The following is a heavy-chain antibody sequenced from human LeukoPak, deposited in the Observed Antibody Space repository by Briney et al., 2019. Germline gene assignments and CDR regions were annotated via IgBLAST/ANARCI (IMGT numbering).Heavy chain of an antibody. J-gene: IGHJ3*02. Sequence: GGSLRLSCAASGFTFTNYGMSWVRQAPGKGLEWVSAVSGGGSSTYYADSVKGRFTISRDNSKNTVYLQMNSLRAEDTAVYYCAKGPGVGYCSSTSCYLGAFDIWGQGTMVTVSS. CDR1: GFTFTNYG. V-gene: IGHV3-23*01. CDR2: VSGGGSST. D-gene: IGHD2-2*03. CDR3: AKGPGVGYCSSTSCYLGAFDI.